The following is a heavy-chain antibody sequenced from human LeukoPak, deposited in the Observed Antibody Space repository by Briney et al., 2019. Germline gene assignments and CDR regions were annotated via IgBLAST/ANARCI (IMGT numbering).Heavy chain of an antibody. CDR1: GFTFSSYG. Sequence: GGSLRLSCAASGFTFSSYGMSWVRQAPGKGLEWVSSISGSDGSTYYADSVKGRFTISRGNPKNTLYLQMNSLRAEDTAVYYCAKVDCSGGSCWGFGYYYYGMDVWGQGTTVTVSS. CDR3: AKVDCSGGSCWGFGYYYYGMDV. D-gene: IGHD2-15*01. CDR2: ISGSDGST. V-gene: IGHV3-23*01. J-gene: IGHJ6*02.